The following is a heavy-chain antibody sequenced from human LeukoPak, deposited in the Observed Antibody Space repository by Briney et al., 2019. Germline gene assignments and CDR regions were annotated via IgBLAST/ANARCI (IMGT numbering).Heavy chain of an antibody. CDR3: ARDQSPYSSST. D-gene: IGHD6-6*01. CDR2: IYHSGST. Sequence: SETLSLTCTVSGGSISSGGYYWSWIRQPPGKGLEWIGYIYHSGSTYYNPSLKSRVTISVDRSKNQFSLKLSSVTAADTAVYYCARDQSPYSSSTWGQGTLVTVSS. CDR1: GGSISSGGYY. J-gene: IGHJ5*02. V-gene: IGHV4-30-2*01.